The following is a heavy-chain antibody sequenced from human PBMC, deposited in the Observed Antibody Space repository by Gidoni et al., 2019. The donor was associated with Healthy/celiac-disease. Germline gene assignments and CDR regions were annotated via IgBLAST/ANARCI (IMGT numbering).Heavy chain of an antibody. V-gene: IGHV3-23*01. J-gene: IGHJ5*02. D-gene: IGHD2-15*01. CDR3: AKDGEYCSGGSCYNWFDP. Sequence: EVQLLESGGGLVQPGGSLRLSCAASGFTFSSYAMGWVRQAPGKGLEWVSAISGSGGSTYYADSVKGRFTISRDNSKNTLYLQMNSLRAEDTAVYYCAKDGEYCSGGSCYNWFDPWGQGTLVTVSS. CDR1: GFTFSSYA. CDR2: ISGSGGST.